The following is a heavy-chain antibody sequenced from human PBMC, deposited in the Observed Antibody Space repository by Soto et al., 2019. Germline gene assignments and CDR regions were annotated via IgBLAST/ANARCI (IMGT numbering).Heavy chain of an antibody. J-gene: IGHJ3*02. V-gene: IGHV1-69*01. CDR1: GGTFSSYT. CDR3: ARKVASSDDAFDI. CDR2: IIPLFGTI. Sequence: QVQLVQSGAEVKKPGSSVKVSCKASGGTFSSYTISWVRQAPGQGLEWVGGIIPLFGTINYAQEFQGRLTIAADAFTSTAYMELTSLGSDDTAVYYCARKVASSDDAFDIWGQGTMDTVSS.